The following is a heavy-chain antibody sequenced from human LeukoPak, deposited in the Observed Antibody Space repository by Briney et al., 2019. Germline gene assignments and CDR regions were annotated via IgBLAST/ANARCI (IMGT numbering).Heavy chain of an antibody. CDR1: GFTFSNAW. CDR3: STTYYYDSSEGY. V-gene: IGHV3-15*07. D-gene: IGHD3-22*01. CDR2: IKSKTDGGTT. Sequence: GGSLRLSCAASGFTFSNAWMNWVRQAPGKGLDWFGRIKSKTDGGTTDYAAPVKGRFTISRDDSKNTLYLQMNSLKAEDTAVYYCSTTYYYDSSEGYWGQGTLVTVSS. J-gene: IGHJ4*02.